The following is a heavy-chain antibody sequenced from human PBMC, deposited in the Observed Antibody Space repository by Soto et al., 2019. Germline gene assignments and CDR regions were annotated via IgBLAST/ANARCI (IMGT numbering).Heavy chain of an antibody. Sequence: QIQLVQSGAEVKKPGASVKVSCKASGYTFTNFGITWVRQAPGQGLERMGWISAYNGNTNYAQNLQGRVTMTTDTTTSTADTELGSVRSHPTALYYCARLGIPIGYWAQGPLVTVSS. D-gene: IGHD1-26*01. CDR2: ISAYNGNT. J-gene: IGHJ4*02. CDR1: GYTFTNFG. CDR3: ARLGIPIGY. V-gene: IGHV1-18*01.